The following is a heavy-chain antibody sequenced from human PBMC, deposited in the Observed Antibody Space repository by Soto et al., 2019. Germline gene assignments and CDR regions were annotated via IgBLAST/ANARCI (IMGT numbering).Heavy chain of an antibody. V-gene: IGHV3-7*01. CDR1: GFTFSSYW. Sequence: GGSLRLSCAASGFTFSSYWMSWVRQAPGKGLEWVANIKQDGSEKYYVDSVKGRFTISRDNAKNSLYLQMNSLRAEDTAVYYCARELEGYCSSTSCQQGPYYYYYYMDVWGKGTTVTVSS. D-gene: IGHD2-2*01. J-gene: IGHJ6*03. CDR3: ARELEGYCSSTSCQQGPYYYYYYMDV. CDR2: IKQDGSEK.